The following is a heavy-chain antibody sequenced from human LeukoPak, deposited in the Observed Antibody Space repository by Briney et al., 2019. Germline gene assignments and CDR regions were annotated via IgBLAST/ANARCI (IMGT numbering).Heavy chain of an antibody. CDR2: ISGNGEYT. V-gene: IGHV3-11*06. J-gene: IGHJ3*01. CDR1: GFPFSDYY. Sequence: GRSLRLSCAASGFPFSDYYMSWIRQAPGKGLEWVSYISGNGEYTKYADSVKGRFTIYRDNAKSSPYLQMDSLRAEDTGVYYCAGDGYSSGWYFWGQGTMVTVSS. D-gene: IGHD6-19*01. CDR3: AGDGYSSGWYF.